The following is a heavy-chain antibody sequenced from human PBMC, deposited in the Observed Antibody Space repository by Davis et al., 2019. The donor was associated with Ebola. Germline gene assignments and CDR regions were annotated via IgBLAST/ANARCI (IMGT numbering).Heavy chain of an antibody. CDR3: ARLDGDYGDYPDN. Sequence: MPSETLSLTCTVSGGSISSGDYYWSWIRQPPGKGLEWIGYIYYSGSTYYNPSLKSRVTISVDTSKNQFSLKLTSVTAADTAVYYCARLDGDYGDYPDNWGQGTLVTVSS. CDR1: GGSISSGDYY. D-gene: IGHD4-17*01. J-gene: IGHJ4*02. V-gene: IGHV4-30-4*01. CDR2: IYYSGST.